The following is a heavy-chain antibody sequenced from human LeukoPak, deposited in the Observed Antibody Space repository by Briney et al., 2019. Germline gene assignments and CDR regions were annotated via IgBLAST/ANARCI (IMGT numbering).Heavy chain of an antibody. Sequence: PGGSLRLSCAAAAFTFSSYGMHWVRQAPGKGLEWVAFIRYNESNKYNADSVKGRFTISRDNSKNTLYLQMNSLRAEDTAVYYCAKDRGGSGWYKGGFDYWGQGTLVTVSS. CDR2: IRYNESNK. CDR3: AKDRGGSGWYKGGFDY. D-gene: IGHD6-19*01. CDR1: AFTFSSYG. V-gene: IGHV3-30*02. J-gene: IGHJ4*02.